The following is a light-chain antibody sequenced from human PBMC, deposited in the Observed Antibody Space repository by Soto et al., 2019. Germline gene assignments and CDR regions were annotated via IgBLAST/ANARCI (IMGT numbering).Light chain of an antibody. CDR1: ESVTIW. J-gene: IGKJ1*01. V-gene: IGKV1-5*01. Sequence: DIQMTQSPSSLSASVGDRVTITCRASESVTIWLAWYQQKPGKAPRLLIYDASTLEGGVPSRFSASGSGTEFTLTISSLQPDYFATYYCEQDDSRSPWTCGQGTKIEIK. CDR3: EQDDSRSPWT. CDR2: DAS.